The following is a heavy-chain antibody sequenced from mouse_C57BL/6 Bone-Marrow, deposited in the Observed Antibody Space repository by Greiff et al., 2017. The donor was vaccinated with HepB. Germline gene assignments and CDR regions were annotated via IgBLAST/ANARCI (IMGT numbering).Heavy chain of an antibody. CDR1: GFTFSNYW. J-gene: IGHJ3*01. CDR2: IRLKSDNYAT. D-gene: IGHD2-5*01. CDR3: TGDAYYSTMFAY. Sequence: EVQGVESGGGLVQPGGSMKLSCVASGFTFSNYWMNWVRQSPEKGLEWVAQIRLKSDNYATHYAESVKGRFTISRDDSKSSVYLQMNNLRAEDTGIYYCTGDAYYSTMFAYWGQGTLVTVSA. V-gene: IGHV6-3*01.